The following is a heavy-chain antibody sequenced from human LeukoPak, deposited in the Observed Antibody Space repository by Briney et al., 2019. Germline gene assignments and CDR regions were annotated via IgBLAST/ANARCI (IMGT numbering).Heavy chain of an antibody. Sequence: GGSLRLSCAASGFTFSSYSMNWVRQAPGKGLEWVSYISSSFSVIHYADSVKGRFTISRDDAKNSLYLQMNSLRAEDTAVYYCARALSFPIAVVPAATDYWGQGALVTVSS. CDR1: GFTFSSYS. J-gene: IGHJ4*02. V-gene: IGHV3-48*01. CDR2: ISSSFSVI. CDR3: ARALSFPIAVVPAATDY. D-gene: IGHD2-2*01.